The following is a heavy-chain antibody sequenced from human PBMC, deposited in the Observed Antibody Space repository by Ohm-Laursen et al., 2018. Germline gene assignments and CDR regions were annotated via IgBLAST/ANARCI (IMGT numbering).Heavy chain of an antibody. D-gene: IGHD6-6*01. CDR3: ARARPPTYYYGMDV. J-gene: IGHJ6*02. Sequence: SLRLSCTASGFTFSSYGMHWVRQAPGKGLEWVAVISYDGSNKYYADSVKGRFTISRDDSKNMVYLQMNSLRAEDTAVYYCARARPPTYYYGMDVWGQGTTVTVSS. V-gene: IGHV3-30*03. CDR2: ISYDGSNK. CDR1: GFTFSSYG.